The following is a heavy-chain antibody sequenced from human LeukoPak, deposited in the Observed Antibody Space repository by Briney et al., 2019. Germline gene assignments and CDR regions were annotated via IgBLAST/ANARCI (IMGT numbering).Heavy chain of an antibody. Sequence: GGSLRLSCAASGFTFSNYDVRWVRQATGKGLEWVSGIGTAGDIYYPGSVKGRFTISRDNSKNTLYLQMNSLRVEDTAVYYCAKGAKRVVGATTHWIDPWGQGTLVTVSS. D-gene: IGHD1-26*01. J-gene: IGHJ5*02. CDR3: AKGAKRVVGATTHWIDP. V-gene: IGHV3-13*01. CDR2: IGTAGDI. CDR1: GFTFSNYD.